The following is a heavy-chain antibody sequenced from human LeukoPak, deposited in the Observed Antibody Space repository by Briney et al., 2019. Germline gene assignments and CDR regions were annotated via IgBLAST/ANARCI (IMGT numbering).Heavy chain of an antibody. CDR2: IYYSGST. J-gene: IGHJ4*02. CDR3: ARRTGTWRSLDY. V-gene: IGHV4-59*08. Sequence: PSETLSLTCTVSGGSISSYYWSWIRQPPGKGLEWIGYIYYSGSTNYNPSLKSRVTISIDTSKNQFSLKLSSVTAADTAMYYCARRTGTWRSLDYWGQGTLVTVS. CDR1: GGSISSYY. D-gene: IGHD4-17*01.